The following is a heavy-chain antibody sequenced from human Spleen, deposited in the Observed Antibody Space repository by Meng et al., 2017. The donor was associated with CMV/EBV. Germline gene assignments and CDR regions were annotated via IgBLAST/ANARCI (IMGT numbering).Heavy chain of an antibody. CDR3: ARVYYDSTNYYFSFGY. D-gene: IGHD3-22*01. CDR1: GYSFGNYA. V-gene: IGHV3-30*04. J-gene: IGHJ4*02. Sequence: GESLKISWVGSGYSFGNYAMHWVRQAPGKGLEWVAVISYDGDKKFYTDSVKGRFTISRDNSKNTLILQMNSLRTEDTAVYYCARVYYDSTNYYFSFGYWGQGTLVTVSS. CDR2: ISYDGDKK.